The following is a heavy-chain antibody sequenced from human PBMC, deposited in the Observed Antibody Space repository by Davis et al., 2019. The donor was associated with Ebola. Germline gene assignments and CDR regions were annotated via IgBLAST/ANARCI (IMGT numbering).Heavy chain of an antibody. D-gene: IGHD6-6*01. CDR3: ANVLTPLDY. CDR1: GFTFSSYG. V-gene: IGHV3-30*18. CDR2: ISYDGSNK. Sequence: GESLKISCAASGFTFSSYGMHWVRQAPGKGLEWVAVISYDGSNKYYADSVKGRFTISRDNSKNTLYLQMNSLRAEDTAVYYCANVLTPLDYWGQGTLVTVSS. J-gene: IGHJ4*02.